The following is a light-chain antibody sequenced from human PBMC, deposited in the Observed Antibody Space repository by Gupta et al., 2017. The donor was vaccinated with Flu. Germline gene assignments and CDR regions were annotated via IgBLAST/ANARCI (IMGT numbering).Light chain of an antibody. CDR1: QSRVHSDGNTY. Sequence: VTLGQPASISCRSSQSRVHSDGNTYLNWFQQRPGQSPRRLIYKGSNRDSGVPDRFSGSGSGTDFTLNISRVEADDVGVYYCRQDKSCPYAFGQGTKLEI. J-gene: IGKJ2*01. CDR3: RQDKSCPYA. V-gene: IGKV2-30*02. CDR2: KGS.